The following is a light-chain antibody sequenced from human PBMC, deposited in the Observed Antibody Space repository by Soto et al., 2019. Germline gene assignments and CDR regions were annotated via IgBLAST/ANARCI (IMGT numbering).Light chain of an antibody. CDR1: QSVSIN. CDR2: DAS. J-gene: IGKJ4*01. V-gene: IGKV3D-15*01. Sequence: EIVMTQSPGTLSVSPGERATLSCRASQSVSINLAWYQQKPGQAPRLLIYDASTRATGIPARFSGSGSGTKFTLTISSLQSKDFAVYYCQQYNNWHPLTFGGGTKVDIK. CDR3: QQYNNWHPLT.